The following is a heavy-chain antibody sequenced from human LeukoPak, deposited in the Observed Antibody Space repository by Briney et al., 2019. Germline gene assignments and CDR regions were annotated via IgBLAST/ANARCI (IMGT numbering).Heavy chain of an antibody. Sequence: ASVTVSCKASGYTFTSYGISWVRQAPGQGLEWMGWISAYNGSTNYAQKLQGRVTMTTDTSTSTAYMELRSLRSDDTAVYYCASEYCSSTSCTETWGQGTLVTVSS. D-gene: IGHD2-2*01. CDR2: ISAYNGST. J-gene: IGHJ5*02. V-gene: IGHV1-18*01. CDR1: GYTFTSYG. CDR3: ASEYCSSTSCTET.